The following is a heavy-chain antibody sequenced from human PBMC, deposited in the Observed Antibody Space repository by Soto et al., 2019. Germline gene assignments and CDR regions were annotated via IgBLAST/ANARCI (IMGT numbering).Heavy chain of an antibody. Sequence: QMQLVESGGNLVKPGGSLRLSCSGSGFSFGDYYMNWIRKAPGKGLEWVSYISSGGNTISYSDSVKGRFTISRDNAKKSVYLEMDSLRPEDTAVYYCARRLVLDGWGQGTLVTVSS. V-gene: IGHV3-11*01. J-gene: IGHJ4*02. CDR3: ARRLVLDG. CDR2: ISSGGNTI. CDR1: GFSFGDYY.